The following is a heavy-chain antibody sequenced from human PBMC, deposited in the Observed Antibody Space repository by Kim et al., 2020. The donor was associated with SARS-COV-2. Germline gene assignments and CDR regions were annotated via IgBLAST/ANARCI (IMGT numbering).Heavy chain of an antibody. Sequence: TLSLTCSVSGGSISSGDYYWSWIRQPPGKGLEWIGYIYYSGSTYYNPSLKSRVTISVDTSKNQFSLKLSSVTAADTAVYYCAREPIMTTVTKEGWFDPWGQGTLVTVSS. CDR2: IYYSGST. CDR3: AREPIMTTVTKEGWFDP. CDR1: GGSISSGDYY. D-gene: IGHD4-17*01. J-gene: IGHJ5*02. V-gene: IGHV4-30-4*01.